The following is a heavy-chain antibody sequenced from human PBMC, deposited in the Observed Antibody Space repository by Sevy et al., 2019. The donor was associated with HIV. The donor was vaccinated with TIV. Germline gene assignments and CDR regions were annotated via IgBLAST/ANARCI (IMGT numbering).Heavy chain of an antibody. CDR2: INEDGSRL. D-gene: IGHD5-18*01. CDR3: ARDRAYSALDY. CDR1: GFTFSDSW. J-gene: IGHJ4*02. V-gene: IGHV3-7*01. Sequence: GGSLRLSCVASGFTFSDSWMTWVRQAPDKGLERIAFINEDGSRLGYVDSVRGRFTISRENTKNSLYLQMNSLRAEDTAVSFCARDRAYSALDYWGQGTLVTVSS.